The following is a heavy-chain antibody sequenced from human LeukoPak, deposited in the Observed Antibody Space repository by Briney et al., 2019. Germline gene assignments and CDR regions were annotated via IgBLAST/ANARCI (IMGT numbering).Heavy chain of an antibody. CDR3: ARPTVVTRGYYYYYGMDV. D-gene: IGHD4-23*01. Sequence: SVKVSCKASGGTFSSYAISWVRQAPGQGLEWMGRIIPILGIANYAQKFQGRVTITADKSTSTAYMELSSLRSEDTAVYYCARPTVVTRGYYYYYGMDVWGQGTTVTVSS. CDR1: GGTFSSYA. J-gene: IGHJ6*02. V-gene: IGHV1-69*04. CDR2: IIPILGIA.